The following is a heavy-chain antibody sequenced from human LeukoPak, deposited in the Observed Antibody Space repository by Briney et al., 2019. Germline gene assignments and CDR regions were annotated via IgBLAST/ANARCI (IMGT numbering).Heavy chain of an antibody. CDR3: ATVPGDYFWFDP. V-gene: IGHV1-24*01. CDR2: FDPEDGEA. D-gene: IGHD3-16*01. CDR1: GYTLTELS. Sequence: ASVKVSCKVSGYTLTELSMHWVRQAPGKGLEWMGGFDPEDGEAIYAEKFQGRVTMTEDTSTDTAYMELESLRSEDTAVYYCATVPGDYFWFDPWGLGTLVTVSS. J-gene: IGHJ5*02.